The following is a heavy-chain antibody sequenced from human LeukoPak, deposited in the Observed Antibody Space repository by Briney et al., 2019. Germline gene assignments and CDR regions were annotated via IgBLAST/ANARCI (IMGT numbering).Heavy chain of an antibody. Sequence: ASVKVSCKVSGGTFSSYAISWVRQAPGQGLEWMGWISAYNGNTNYAQKLQGRVTVTTDTSTSTAYMELRSLRSDDTAAYYCARSSYCSSTSCFEYFPHWGQGTLVTVSS. CDR2: ISAYNGNT. CDR1: GGTFSSYA. V-gene: IGHV1-18*01. D-gene: IGHD2-2*01. CDR3: ARSSYCSSTSCFEYFPH. J-gene: IGHJ1*01.